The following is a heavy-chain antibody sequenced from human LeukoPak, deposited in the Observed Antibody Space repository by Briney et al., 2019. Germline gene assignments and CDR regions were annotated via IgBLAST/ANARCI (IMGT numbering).Heavy chain of an antibody. Sequence: TTSETLSLTCTVSGGSISSSSYYWGWIRQPPGKGLEWIGSIYYSGSTYYNPSLKSRVTISVDTSKNQFSLKLSSVTAADTAVYYCARSGIDGAIWGQGTMVTVSS. CDR3: ARSGIDGAI. D-gene: IGHD4-17*01. V-gene: IGHV4-39*01. CDR2: IYYSGST. J-gene: IGHJ3*02. CDR1: GGSISSSSYY.